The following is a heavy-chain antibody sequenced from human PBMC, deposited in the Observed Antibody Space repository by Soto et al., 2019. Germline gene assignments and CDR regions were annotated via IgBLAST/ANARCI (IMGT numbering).Heavy chain of an antibody. J-gene: IGHJ4*02. Sequence: QVQLVQSGAEVKKPGASVKVSCKASGYTFTSYAMHWVRQAPGQRLEWMGWINAGNGNTKYSQKFQGRVTITRDTSASTAYMELSSLRSEDTAVYYCARRGQTAAGFDYWSQGTLVTVSS. V-gene: IGHV1-3*01. D-gene: IGHD6-13*01. CDR3: ARRGQTAAGFDY. CDR1: GYTFTSYA. CDR2: INAGNGNT.